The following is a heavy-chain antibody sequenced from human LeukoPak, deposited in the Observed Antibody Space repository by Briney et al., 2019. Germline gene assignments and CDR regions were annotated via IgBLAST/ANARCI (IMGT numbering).Heavy chain of an antibody. CDR1: GYTLSSYG. Sequence: GASVKVSCKASGYTLSSYGISWVRQAPGQGLEWMGWISAYNGNTNYAQKLQGRVTMTTDTSTSTAYMELRSLRSDDTAVYYCARIGRSTHYYYMDVWGKGTTVTISS. J-gene: IGHJ6*03. CDR2: ISAYNGNT. CDR3: ARIGRSTHYYYMDV. D-gene: IGHD4-17*01. V-gene: IGHV1-18*01.